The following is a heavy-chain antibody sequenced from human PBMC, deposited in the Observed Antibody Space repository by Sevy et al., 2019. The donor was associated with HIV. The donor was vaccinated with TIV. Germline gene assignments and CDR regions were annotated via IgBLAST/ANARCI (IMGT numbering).Heavy chain of an antibody. CDR3: AHETFRRFEA. V-gene: IGHV3-7*01. CDR2: IKGAGSNK. Sequence: GGSLRLSCAASGFTFSANWMNWVRQAPGKGLEWVANIKGAGSNKHYVDSVEGRFTISRDNAKNLLYLQMNSLRVEDTAVYYCAHETFRRFEAWGQGTLVTVSS. J-gene: IGHJ4*02. D-gene: IGHD3-16*01. CDR1: GFTFSANW.